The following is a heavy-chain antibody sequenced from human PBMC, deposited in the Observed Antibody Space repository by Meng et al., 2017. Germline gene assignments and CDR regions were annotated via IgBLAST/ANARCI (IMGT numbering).Heavy chain of an antibody. V-gene: IGHV3-74*01. CDR2: INSDGSST. CDR3: ARGSEDYDSSGYYQS. CDR1: GFTFSSYW. D-gene: IGHD3-22*01. J-gene: IGHJ5*02. Sequence: GESLKISCAASGFTFSSYWMHWVRQAPGKGLVWVSRINSDGSSTSYADSVKGRFTISRDNAKNTLYLQMNSLRAEDTAVYYCARGSEDYDSSGYYQSWGQGTLVTVSS.